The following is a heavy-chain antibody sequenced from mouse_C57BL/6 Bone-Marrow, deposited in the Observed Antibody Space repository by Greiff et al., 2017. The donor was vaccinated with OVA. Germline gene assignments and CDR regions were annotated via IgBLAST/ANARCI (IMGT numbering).Heavy chain of an antibody. CDR3: TRIYYDYDGYAMDY. Sequence: EVKLVESGEGLVKPGGSLKLSCAASGFTFSSYAMSWVRQTPEQRLEWVAYISSGGDYIYYADTVKGRFTISRDNARNTLYLQMSSLKSEDTARYYGTRIYYDYDGYAMDYWGQGTSVTVSS. CDR1: GFTFSSYA. J-gene: IGHJ4*01. CDR2: ISSGGDYI. D-gene: IGHD2-4*01. V-gene: IGHV5-9-1*02.